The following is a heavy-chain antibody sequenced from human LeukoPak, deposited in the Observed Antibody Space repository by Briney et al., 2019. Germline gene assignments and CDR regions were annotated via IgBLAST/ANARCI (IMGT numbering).Heavy chain of an antibody. CDR3: ARDRKNYYGSGSYYNANWFDP. D-gene: IGHD3-10*01. CDR2: INPNSGGT. CDR1: GYTFTGYY. J-gene: IGHJ5*02. Sequence: ASVKVSCKASGYTFTGYYMHWVRQAPGQELEWMGWINPNSGGTNYAQKFQGRVTMTRDTSISTAYMELSRLRSDDTAVYYCARDRKNYYGSGSYYNANWFDPWGQGTLVTVSS. V-gene: IGHV1-2*02.